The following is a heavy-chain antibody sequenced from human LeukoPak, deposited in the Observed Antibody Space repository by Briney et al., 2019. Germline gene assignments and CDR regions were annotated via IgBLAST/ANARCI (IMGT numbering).Heavy chain of an antibody. J-gene: IGHJ4*02. CDR2: IYYSGST. CDR1: GGSISSYY. V-gene: IGHV4-59*01. D-gene: IGHD1-26*01. CDR3: ARDPRPGCTSGSCNLSYFDF. Sequence: SETLSPTCTVSGGSISSYYWSWIRQPPGKGLEWIGYIYYSGSTNYNPSLKSRVTISVDTSKNQFSLKLSSVTAADTAVYYCARDPRPGCTSGSCNLSYFDFWGQGILVTVSS.